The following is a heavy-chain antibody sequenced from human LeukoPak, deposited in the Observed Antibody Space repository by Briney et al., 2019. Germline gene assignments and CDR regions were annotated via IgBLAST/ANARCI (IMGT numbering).Heavy chain of an antibody. V-gene: IGHV4-34*01. CDR1: GGSISGYY. J-gene: IGHJ4*02. CDR2: IHYTGST. Sequence: SETLSLTCAVYGGSISGYYWSWIRQPPGKGLEWVGEIHYTGSTSYNPSLKSRATISIDTSKNQLSLKLSSVTAADTAVYYCARGNILAGYCFDFWGQGALVTVSS. CDR3: ARGNILAGYCFDF. D-gene: IGHD3-9*01.